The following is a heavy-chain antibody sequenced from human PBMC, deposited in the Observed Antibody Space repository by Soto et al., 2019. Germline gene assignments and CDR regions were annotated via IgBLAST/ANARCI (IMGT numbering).Heavy chain of an antibody. V-gene: IGHV4-39*01. J-gene: IGHJ4*02. Sequence: SETLSLTCTVSGGSISSSSYYWGWIRQPPGKGLEWIGSIYYSGSTYYNPSLKSRVTISVDTSKNQFSLKLSSVTAADTAVYYCARRGRVVVAAGGLFDYWGQGTLVTVSS. CDR3: ARRGRVVVAAGGLFDY. CDR1: GGSISSSSYY. D-gene: IGHD2-15*01. CDR2: IYYSGST.